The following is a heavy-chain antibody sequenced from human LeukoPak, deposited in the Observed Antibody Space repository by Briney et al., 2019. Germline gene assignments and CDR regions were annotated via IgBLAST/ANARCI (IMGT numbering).Heavy chain of an antibody. Sequence: SETLSLTCAVYGGSFSGYYWGWIRQPPGKGLEWIGEINHSGSTNYNPSLKSRVTISVDTSKNQFSLKLSSVTAADTAVYYCARKFSYGLFDYWGQGTLVTVSS. CDR2: INHSGST. CDR1: GGSFSGYY. V-gene: IGHV4-34*01. J-gene: IGHJ4*02. CDR3: ARKFSYGLFDY. D-gene: IGHD5-18*01.